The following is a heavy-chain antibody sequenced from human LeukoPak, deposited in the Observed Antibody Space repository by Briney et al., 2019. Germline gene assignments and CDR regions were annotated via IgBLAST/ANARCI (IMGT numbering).Heavy chain of an antibody. Sequence: SETLSLTCVVYGGSFSGYHWSWIRQTPGKGLEWIGEINHSGSTNYNPSLSSRVTISVDTSKNQFTLQLTTVTAADTAVYSCARERLVIAAYSRCGCDPWGQGPLVTVSS. CDR3: ARERLVIAAYSRCGCDP. CDR1: GGSFSGYH. CDR2: INHSGST. D-gene: IGHD2-15*01. J-gene: IGHJ5*02. V-gene: IGHV4-34*01.